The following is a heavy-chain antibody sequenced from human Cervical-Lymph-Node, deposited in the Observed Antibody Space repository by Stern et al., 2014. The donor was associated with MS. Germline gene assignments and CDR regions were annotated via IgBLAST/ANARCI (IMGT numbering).Heavy chain of an antibody. CDR2: IWYDGSNK. J-gene: IGHJ6*02. V-gene: IGHV3-33*01. CDR1: GFTFSSYG. CDR3: ARDQGPGYYYYYGMDV. Sequence: QVQLVQSGGGVVQPGRSLRLSCAASGFTFSSYGMHWVRQAPGKGLEWVAVIWYDGSNKYYADSVKGRFTISRDNSKNTLYLQMNSLRAEDTAVYYCARDQGPGYYYYYGMDVWGQGTTVTVSS. D-gene: IGHD1-14*01.